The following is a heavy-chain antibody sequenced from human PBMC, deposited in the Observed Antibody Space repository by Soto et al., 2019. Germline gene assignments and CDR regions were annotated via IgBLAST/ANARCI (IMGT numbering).Heavy chain of an antibody. J-gene: IGHJ6*02. V-gene: IGHV3-74*01. CDR2: INSDGSST. CDR1: GFTFSSYW. D-gene: IGHD3-9*01. CDR3: ASSSYYDILTGYYPATMDV. Sequence: AGGSLRLSCAASGFTFSSYWMHWVRQAPGKGLVWVSRINSDGSSTSYADSVKGRFTISRDNAKNTLYLQMNSLRAEDTAVYYCASSSYYDILTGYYPATMDVWGQGTTVTVSS.